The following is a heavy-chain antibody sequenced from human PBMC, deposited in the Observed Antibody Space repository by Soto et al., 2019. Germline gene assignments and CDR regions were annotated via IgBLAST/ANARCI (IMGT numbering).Heavy chain of an antibody. CDR3: ARDRQGTTVTRVRYYCYGMDV. CDR1: GYTFTSYG. Sequence: ASVKVSCKASGYTFTSYGISWVRQAPGQGLEWMGWISAYNGNTNYAQKLQGRVTMTTDTSTSTAYVELRSLRSDDTAVYYCARDRQGTTVTRVRYYCYGMDVWGQGTTVTVSS. J-gene: IGHJ6*02. CDR2: ISAYNGNT. D-gene: IGHD4-17*01. V-gene: IGHV1-18*01.